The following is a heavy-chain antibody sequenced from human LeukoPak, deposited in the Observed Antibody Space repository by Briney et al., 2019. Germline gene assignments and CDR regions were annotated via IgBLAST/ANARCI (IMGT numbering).Heavy chain of an antibody. Sequence: GASVKVSCRASGYTFTSYGISWVRQAPGQGLEWMGWISAYNGNTNYAQKLQGRVTMTTDTSTSTAYMELRSLRSDDTAVYYCAREVQSVRGANLPLDYWGQGTLVTVSS. CDR1: GYTFTSYG. J-gene: IGHJ4*02. CDR2: ISAYNGNT. V-gene: IGHV1-18*01. D-gene: IGHD3-10*02. CDR3: AREVQSVRGANLPLDY.